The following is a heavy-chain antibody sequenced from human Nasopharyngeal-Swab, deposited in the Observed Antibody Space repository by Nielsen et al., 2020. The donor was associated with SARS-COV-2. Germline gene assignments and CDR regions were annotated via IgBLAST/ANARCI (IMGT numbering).Heavy chain of an antibody. V-gene: IGHV1-8*01. CDR3: ARGGSSSYYFDY. CDR1: GYTFTSYD. Sequence: ASVKVSCKASGYTFTSYDINWVRQATGQGLEWMGWMNPNSGNTGYAQKFQGRVTMTRNTSISTAYMELSSLRSEDTAVYYCARGGSSSYYFDYWGQGTPVTVSS. D-gene: IGHD2-15*01. CDR2: MNPNSGNT. J-gene: IGHJ4*02.